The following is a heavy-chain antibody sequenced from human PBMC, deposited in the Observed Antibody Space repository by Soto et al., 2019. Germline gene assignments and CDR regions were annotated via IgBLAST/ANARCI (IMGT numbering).Heavy chain of an antibody. V-gene: IGHV4-34*01. CDR1: GGSISSYY. CDR3: ARGGGDWYLNY. D-gene: IGHD2-21*02. Sequence: SETLSLTCTVSGGSISSYYWSWIRQPPGKGLEWIGEINHSGSTNYNPSLKSRLTISVDTSKNQFSLKLSSVTAADTAVYYCARGGGDWYLNYWAQGTLVTVSS. J-gene: IGHJ4*02. CDR2: INHSGST.